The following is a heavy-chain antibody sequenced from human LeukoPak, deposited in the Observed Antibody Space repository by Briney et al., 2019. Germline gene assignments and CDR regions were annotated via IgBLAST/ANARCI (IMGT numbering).Heavy chain of an antibody. CDR1: GGSISHYY. CDR3: ARGPSLGAHFDY. CDR2: IYYSGST. D-gene: IGHD1-26*01. V-gene: IGHV4-59*08. Sequence: PSETLSLTCTVSGGSISHYYWSWIRQPPGTGLEWIGYIYYSGSTNYNPSLKSRVTISVDTSKNQFSLKLSSVTAADTAVYYCARGPSLGAHFDYWGQGTLVTVSS. J-gene: IGHJ4*02.